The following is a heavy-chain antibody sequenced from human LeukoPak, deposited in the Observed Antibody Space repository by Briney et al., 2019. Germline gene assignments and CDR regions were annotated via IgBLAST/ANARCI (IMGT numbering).Heavy chain of an antibody. D-gene: IGHD3-3*01. Sequence: GGSLRLSCAVSGLTFSNFKMNWVRQAPGKGLEWVSHISDSGRTTFYADSVKGRFTISRDNAKNSLYLQMSSLRVEDTAVYYCASWAGNTQSDSWSGPFDYWGQGTLVTVSS. J-gene: IGHJ4*02. CDR2: ISDSGRTT. CDR1: GLTFSNFK. V-gene: IGHV3-48*03. CDR3: ASWAGNTQSDSWSGPFDY.